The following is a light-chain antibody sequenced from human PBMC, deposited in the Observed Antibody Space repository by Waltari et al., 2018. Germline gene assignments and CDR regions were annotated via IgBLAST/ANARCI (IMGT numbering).Light chain of an antibody. CDR2: KAS. CDR1: HSISNC. Sequence: DIQMTQSPSSLSASVGDRVTITCRASHSISNCLDWYQQKPGKAPILLNYKASILKSGVPSRFRGSGSGTQFTLTISSLQPGNFATYYCQQYNTYSSFGQGTKLEIK. J-gene: IGKJ2*01. V-gene: IGKV1-5*03. CDR3: QQYNTYSS.